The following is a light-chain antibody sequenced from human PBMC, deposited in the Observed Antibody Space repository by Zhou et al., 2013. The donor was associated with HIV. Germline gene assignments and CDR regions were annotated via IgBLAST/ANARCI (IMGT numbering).Light chain of an antibody. J-gene: IGKJ4*01. CDR1: QDINNY. V-gene: IGKV1-33*01. CDR3: QQYDNLPT. Sequence: DIQMTQSPSSLSASVGDRVTITCQASQDINNYLNWYQQKPGKAPKVLIYDGSNLETGVPSRFSGSGSGTDFTFTISSLQPEDIATYYCQQYDNLPTFGGGTKVEIK. CDR2: DGS.